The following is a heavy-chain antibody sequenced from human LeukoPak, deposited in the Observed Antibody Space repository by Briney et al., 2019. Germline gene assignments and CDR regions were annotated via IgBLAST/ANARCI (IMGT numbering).Heavy chain of an antibody. CDR3: ARATANSGSYLTLER. CDR2: INPSGGST. Sequence: ASVKVSCKASGYTFTSYYMHWVRQAPGQGLEWMGIINPSGGSTSYAQKFQGRVTMTRDTSTSTVYMELSSLRSEDTAVYYCARATANSGSYLTLERWGQGTLVTVSS. J-gene: IGHJ4*02. CDR1: GYTFTSYY. D-gene: IGHD1-26*01. V-gene: IGHV1-46*01.